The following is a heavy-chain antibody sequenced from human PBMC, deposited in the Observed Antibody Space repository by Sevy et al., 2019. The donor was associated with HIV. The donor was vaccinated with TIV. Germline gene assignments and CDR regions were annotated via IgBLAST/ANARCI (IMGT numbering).Heavy chain of an antibody. CDR3: AREGCSKPHDY. CDR2: FSFGCGKI. CDR1: GFTFSSYA. Sequence: GGSLRLSCAASGFTFSSYAMSWVRQAPGKGLEWVSTFSFGCGKINYAHSVKGRFTISRDNSKKTLYLQMHSLRAEDTAVYYCAREGCSKPHDYWGQGTLVTVSS. D-gene: IGHD3-10*02. V-gene: IGHV3-23*01. J-gene: IGHJ4*02.